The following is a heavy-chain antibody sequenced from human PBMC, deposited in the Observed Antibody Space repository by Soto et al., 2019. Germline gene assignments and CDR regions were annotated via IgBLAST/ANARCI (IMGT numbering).Heavy chain of an antibody. V-gene: IGHV1-69*13. CDR1: RVAFSKFI. J-gene: IGHJ6*02. CDR2: IIPIFGTA. Sequence: SVKVSCKASRVAFSKFIVTWVRQAPGLGLEWVGGIIPIFGTANYAQKFQGRVTITADASTSTSYMEVNNLRSEDTAVYYCAKVRNSSPMGYYYGMDVWGQGTTVTVSS. CDR3: AKVRNSSPMGYYYGMDV. D-gene: IGHD3-22*01.